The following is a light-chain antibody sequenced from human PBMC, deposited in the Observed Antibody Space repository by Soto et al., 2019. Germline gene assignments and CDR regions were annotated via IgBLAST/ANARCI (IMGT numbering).Light chain of an antibody. Sequence: QSALTQPPSASGTPGQRVIISCSGSNSNIGSNAVSWYQQLPGTAPRLLIYSDNQRPSRVPDRFSGSKSGTSASLAISGLQSEDEADYYCAAWDDSLNGQGVFGGGTKVTVL. J-gene: IGLJ3*02. CDR1: NSNIGSNA. V-gene: IGLV1-44*01. CDR3: AAWDDSLNGQGV. CDR2: SDN.